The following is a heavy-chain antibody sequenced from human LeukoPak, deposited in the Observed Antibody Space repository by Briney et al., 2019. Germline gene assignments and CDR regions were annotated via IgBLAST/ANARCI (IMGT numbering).Heavy chain of an antibody. CDR3: ARRGGIVVVPAAIGGLGY. V-gene: IGHV4-34*01. D-gene: IGHD2-2*02. CDR1: GGSFSGYY. J-gene: IGHJ4*02. CDR2: INHSGST. Sequence: SETLSLTCAVYGGSFSGYYWSWIRQPPGKGLEWIGEINHSGSTNYSPSLKSRVTISVDTSKNQSSLKLSSVTAADTAVYYCARRGGIVVVPAAIGGLGYWGQGTLVTVSS.